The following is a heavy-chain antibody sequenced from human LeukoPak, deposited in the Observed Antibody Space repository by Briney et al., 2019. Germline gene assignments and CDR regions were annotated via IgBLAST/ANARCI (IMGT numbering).Heavy chain of an antibody. CDR2: ISGSGDST. D-gene: IGHD6-13*01. J-gene: IGHJ3*02. Sequence: PGGSLRLPCVVSGFTFSSYAMSWVRQAPGKGLEWVSGISGSGDSTYYPDSVKGRFTIYRDNSKNTLYLQMNSLRAEDTAVYYCARDTSIAAAGASDAFDIWGQGTMVTVSS. CDR1: GFTFSSYA. CDR3: ARDTSIAAAGASDAFDI. V-gene: IGHV3-23*01.